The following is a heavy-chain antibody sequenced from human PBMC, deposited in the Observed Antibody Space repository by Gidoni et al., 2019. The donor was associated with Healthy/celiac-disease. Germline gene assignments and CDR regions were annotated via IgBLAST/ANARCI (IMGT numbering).Heavy chain of an antibody. CDR3: AKYPSLSTLGWYFDL. CDR1: GCTFSSYG. Sequence: QVTLVESGGGGVQPGRSLRRSCAASGCTFSSYGMHWVRQAPGKGLECVAVVSYAGSHKSYADSVQGLFTISRANSKNTLYLQMNSLRAEVTSLYYFAKYPSLSTLGWYFDLWGRGTLVTVSS. V-gene: IGHV3-30*18. CDR2: VSYAGSHK. J-gene: IGHJ2*01.